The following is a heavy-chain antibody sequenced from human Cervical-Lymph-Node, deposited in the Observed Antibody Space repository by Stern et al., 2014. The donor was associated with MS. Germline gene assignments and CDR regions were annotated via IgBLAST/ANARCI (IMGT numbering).Heavy chain of an antibody. V-gene: IGHV3-33*01. Sequence: QLVESGGGVVQPGRSLRLSCAASGFTFSSYGMHWGRQAPGKGLEWVAVIWYDGSNKYYADSVKGRFTISRDNSKNTLYLQMNSLRAEDTAVYYCARGRDGYTFDYWGQGTLVTVSS. D-gene: IGHD5-24*01. CDR1: GFTFSSYG. CDR2: IWYDGSNK. CDR3: ARGRDGYTFDY. J-gene: IGHJ4*02.